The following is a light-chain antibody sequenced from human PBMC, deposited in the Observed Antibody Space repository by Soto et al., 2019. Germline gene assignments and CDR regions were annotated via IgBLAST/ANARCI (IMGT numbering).Light chain of an antibody. CDR2: DAS. J-gene: IGKJ1*01. V-gene: IGKV3-20*01. CDR3: HQYGSAPWT. Sequence: EIVLTQSPGTLSLSPGERATLSCRVSQTITSTYLAWYQQKPGQAPRLLIYDASSRATGISDRFRGSGSGTDFTLTITRLEPEDFAVYYCHQYGSAPWTFGQGTKVDI. CDR1: QTITSTY.